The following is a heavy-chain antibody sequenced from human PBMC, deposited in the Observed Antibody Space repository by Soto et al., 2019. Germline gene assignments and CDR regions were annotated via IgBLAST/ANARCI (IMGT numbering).Heavy chain of an antibody. V-gene: IGHV3-33*01. Sequence: QVQLVESGGGVVQPGRSLRLSCAASGFTFSSYGMHWVRQAPGKGLEWVAVIWYDGSNKYYADSVKGRFTISRDNSKNTLYLQMKSLRAEDTAVYYCARDSGLRITGTLVDPWGQGTLVTVSS. J-gene: IGHJ5*02. CDR3: ARDSGLRITGTLVDP. CDR1: GFTFSSYG. D-gene: IGHD1-7*01. CDR2: IWYDGSNK.